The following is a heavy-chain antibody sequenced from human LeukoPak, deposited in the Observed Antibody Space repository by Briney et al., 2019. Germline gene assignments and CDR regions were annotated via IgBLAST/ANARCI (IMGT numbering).Heavy chain of an antibody. CDR1: GFTFSSCW. Sequence: GGSLRLSCAASGFTFSSCWMSWVRQAPGKGLEWVASIKQDGSDKYYVDSVKGRFTISRDNAKNSLYLQMNSLRAEDTAVYYCARDGGTGIPFDYWGQGTLVTVSS. D-gene: IGHD1-1*01. CDR3: ARDGGTGIPFDY. CDR2: IKQDGSDK. J-gene: IGHJ4*02. V-gene: IGHV3-7*01.